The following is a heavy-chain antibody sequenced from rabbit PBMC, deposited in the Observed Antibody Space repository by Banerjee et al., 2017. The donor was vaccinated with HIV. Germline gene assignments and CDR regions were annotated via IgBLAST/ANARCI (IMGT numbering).Heavy chain of an antibody. V-gene: IGHV1S40*01. J-gene: IGHJ3*01. CDR2: IYTGTSGST. CDR1: GFSFSSAYD. CDR3: ARDLAGVIGWNFGL. D-gene: IGHD4-1*01. Sequence: QQLVESGGGLVQPGASLTLTCTASGFSFSSAYDMCWVRQAPGKGLELIACIYTGTSGSTYYANWAKGRFTISKTSSTTVTLQMTSLTAADTATYFCARDLAGVIGWNFGLWGQGTLVTVS.